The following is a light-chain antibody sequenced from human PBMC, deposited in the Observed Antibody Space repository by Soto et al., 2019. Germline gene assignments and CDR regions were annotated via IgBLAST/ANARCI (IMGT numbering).Light chain of an antibody. V-gene: IGKV3D-15*01. Sequence: EIVMTQSPATLSVSPGERVTLSCRASQSVTSHLAWYQQKPDQAPRLLIYAASARATGIPARFSGSGSGTDFTLAISSLQSEDFAVYYCQQYIDWPPTFTFGQGTKLEIK. CDR1: QSVTSH. CDR2: AAS. CDR3: QQYIDWPPTFT. J-gene: IGKJ2*01.